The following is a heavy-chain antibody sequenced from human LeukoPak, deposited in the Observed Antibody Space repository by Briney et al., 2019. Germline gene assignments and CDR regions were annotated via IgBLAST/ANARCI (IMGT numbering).Heavy chain of an antibody. D-gene: IGHD5-18*01. CDR2: ISSSGSTI. CDR1: GFTFSSYE. Sequence: GGSLRPSCAASGFTFSSYEMNWVRQAPGKGLEWVSYISSSGSTIYYADSVKGRFTISRDNAKSTLYLQMNSLRAEDTAVYYCARGYGYGNDYWGQGTLVTVSS. V-gene: IGHV3-48*03. CDR3: ARGYGYGNDY. J-gene: IGHJ4*02.